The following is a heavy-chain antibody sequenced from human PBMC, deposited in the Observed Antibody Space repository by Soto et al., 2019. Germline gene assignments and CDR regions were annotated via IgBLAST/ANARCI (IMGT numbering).Heavy chain of an antibody. J-gene: IGHJ4*02. V-gene: IGHV4-59*01. CDR1: GGSISSYY. D-gene: IGHD1-26*01. Sequence: SETLSLTCTVSGGSISSYYWSWIRQPPGKGLEWIGYIYYSGSTNYNPSLKSRVTISVDTSKNQFSLKLSSVTAADTAVYYCARGLGRRVGVGYWGQGTMVTVYS. CDR2: IYYSGST. CDR3: ARGLGRRVGVGY.